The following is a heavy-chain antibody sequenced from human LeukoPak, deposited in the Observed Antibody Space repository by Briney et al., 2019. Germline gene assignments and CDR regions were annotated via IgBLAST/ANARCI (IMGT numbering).Heavy chain of an antibody. CDR3: TRGGYYDSSGEYYFDF. D-gene: IGHD3-22*01. Sequence: GGSLRLSCTASGFTFGEYAMSRVRQAPGKGLEWVDFIRSKPYGGTAEYAASVKGRFTISRDDSKSIAYLQMNSLKTEDTAIYYCTRGGYYDSSGEYYFDFWGQGTLVTVSS. J-gene: IGHJ4*02. CDR2: IRSKPYGGTA. V-gene: IGHV3-49*04. CDR1: GFTFGEYA.